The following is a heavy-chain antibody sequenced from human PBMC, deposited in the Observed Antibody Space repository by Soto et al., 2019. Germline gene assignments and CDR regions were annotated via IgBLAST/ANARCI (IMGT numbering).Heavy chain of an antibody. D-gene: IGHD2-15*01. CDR1: GFTFSSYG. Sequence: QVQLVESGGGVVQPGRSLRLSCAASGFTFSSYGMHWVRQAPGKGLEWVAVIWYDGSNKYYADSVKGRFTISRDNSKNTPYLQMNSLRAEDTAVYYCARDGDFGCSGGSCNYYYYGMDVWGQGTTVTVSS. V-gene: IGHV3-33*01. CDR3: ARDGDFGCSGGSCNYYYYGMDV. J-gene: IGHJ6*02. CDR2: IWYDGSNK.